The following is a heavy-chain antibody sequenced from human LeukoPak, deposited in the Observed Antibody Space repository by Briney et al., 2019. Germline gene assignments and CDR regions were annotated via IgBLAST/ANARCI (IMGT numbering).Heavy chain of an antibody. J-gene: IGHJ4*02. CDR2: ITGSGGGT. V-gene: IGHV3-23*01. CDR1: GFTFSNYA. D-gene: IGHD3-9*01. CDR3: AKWGGYDVLTGYYDPDY. Sequence: GASLRLSCAASGFTFSNYAMSWVRQAPGEGLEWVSAITGSGGGTYYADSVKGRFTISRDNSKNTLYLQMNSLRAEDTAVYYCAKWGGYDVLTGYYDPDYWGQGTLVTVSS.